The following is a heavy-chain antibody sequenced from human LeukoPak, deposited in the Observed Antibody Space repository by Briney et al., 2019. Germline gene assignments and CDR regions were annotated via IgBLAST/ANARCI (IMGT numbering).Heavy chain of an antibody. Sequence: GGSLRLSCAASGFTFSRYAMSWVRQAPGKGLEWVSAISGSGGSTYYADSVKGRFTISRDNSKNTLYLQMNSLRAEDTAVYYCAKDQAVTIFGVVHPPYYFDYWGQGTLVTVSS. J-gene: IGHJ4*02. CDR1: GFTFSRYA. D-gene: IGHD3-3*01. V-gene: IGHV3-23*01. CDR2: ISGSGGST. CDR3: AKDQAVTIFGVVHPPYYFDY.